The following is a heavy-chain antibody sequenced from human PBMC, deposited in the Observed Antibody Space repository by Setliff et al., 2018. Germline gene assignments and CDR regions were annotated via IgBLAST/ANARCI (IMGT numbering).Heavy chain of an antibody. CDR1: GFIFSDYY. Sequence: GGSLRLSCAASGFIFSDYYMSWIRQAPGKGLECISYITSSGNTIYYADSVEGRFTISRDSAKNALYLQMNSLRAEDTAVYYCAREGKEGFGELPDYYYYYMDVWGKGTTVTVSS. CDR3: AREGKEGFGELPDYYYYYMDV. V-gene: IGHV3-11*04. D-gene: IGHD3-10*01. J-gene: IGHJ6*03. CDR2: ITSSGNTI.